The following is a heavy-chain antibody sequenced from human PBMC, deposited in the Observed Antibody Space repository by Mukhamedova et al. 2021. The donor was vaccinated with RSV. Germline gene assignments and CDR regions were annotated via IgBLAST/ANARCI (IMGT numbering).Heavy chain of an antibody. V-gene: IGHV3-48*03. Sequence: YMGSSGINAEYMGDSVEGRFTISRDNAKNSLYLQMNSLRAEDAAVYYCSRGLLRCNGLSCYGGSDYWGQGTLVTVSS. D-gene: IGHD2-2*01. CDR3: SRGLLRCNGLSCYGGSDY. J-gene: IGHJ4*02. CDR2: MGSSGINA.